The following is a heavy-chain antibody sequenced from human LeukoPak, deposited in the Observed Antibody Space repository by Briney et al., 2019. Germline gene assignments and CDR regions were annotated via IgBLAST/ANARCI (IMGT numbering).Heavy chain of an antibody. CDR3: AKDAQRGFDYSNSLDY. CDR2: IWNDGSNN. D-gene: IGHD4-11*01. V-gene: IGHV3-33*06. Sequence: PGGSLSPSCAASGFTFTHYGMHWVRQAPGKGLEWVAVIWNDGSNNYYADSVKGRFTISIDNSKNTLYLQMNSLRAEDTAVYYCAKDAQRGFDYSNSLDYWGQGTLVTVSS. J-gene: IGHJ4*02. CDR1: GFTFTHYG.